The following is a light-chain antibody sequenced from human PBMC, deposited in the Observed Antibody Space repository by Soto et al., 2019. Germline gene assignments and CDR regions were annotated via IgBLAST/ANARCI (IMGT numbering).Light chain of an antibody. Sequence: EIVLTQSPGTLSLSPGERTTLSCRASQSVSSNFLAWYQRKPGQAPRLLIYGASSRATGIPDRFSGSGSGTDFTLTISRLEPDDFAVYYCQQYYRSPPTFGGGTKVEI. CDR1: QSVSSNF. CDR2: GAS. CDR3: QQYYRSPPT. J-gene: IGKJ4*01. V-gene: IGKV3-20*01.